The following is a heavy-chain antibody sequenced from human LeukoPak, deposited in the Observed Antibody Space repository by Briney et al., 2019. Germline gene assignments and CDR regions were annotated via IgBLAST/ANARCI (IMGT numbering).Heavy chain of an antibody. CDR1: GFTFSSYR. CDR3: ATAGWHLTMTQSFDC. J-gene: IGHJ4*02. D-gene: IGHD3-22*01. Sequence: GGSLRLSCAASGFTFSSYRMLCVRQSPGKGVVWVGFIRYGGSNQYYADSVKGRFHISRHNSKNTVYVNMKRLRSGDTGVFFCATAGWHLTMTQSFDCWGQGTLVTVSS. CDR2: IRYGGSNQ. V-gene: IGHV3-30*02.